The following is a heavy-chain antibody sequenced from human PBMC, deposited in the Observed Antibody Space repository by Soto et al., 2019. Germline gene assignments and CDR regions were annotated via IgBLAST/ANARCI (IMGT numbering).Heavy chain of an antibody. V-gene: IGHV3-72*01. CDR2: TRNKANSDTT. D-gene: IGHD2-15*01. J-gene: IGHJ4*02. Sequence: EVQLVESGGGLVQPGGSLRLSCAASGFIFSDHYMDWVRQAPGKGLEWVGRTRNKANSDTTQYAASVKGRFSISRDDSKNSLSLQMNSLKTEDTAVYYCARASGYCSAGSCFAFDYWGQGTLVTVSS. CDR3: ARASGYCSAGSCFAFDY. CDR1: GFIFSDHY.